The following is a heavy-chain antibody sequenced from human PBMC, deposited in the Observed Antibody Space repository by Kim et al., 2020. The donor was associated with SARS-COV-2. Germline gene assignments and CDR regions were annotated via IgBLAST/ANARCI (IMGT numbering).Heavy chain of an antibody. J-gene: IGHJ5*01. CDR3: AKVIRGYCSSTRVTDS. V-gene: IGHV3-23*01. CDR1: GFTFSSDA. CDR2: INGGGGIT. Sequence: GGSLRLSCAASGFTFSSDAMCWVRQAPGKGLEWVSTINGGGGITYYEDSERGRITTKRDKSKNTHHQQNNSLGAEDAAAYYSAKVIRGYCSSTRVTDS. D-gene: IGHD2-2*01.